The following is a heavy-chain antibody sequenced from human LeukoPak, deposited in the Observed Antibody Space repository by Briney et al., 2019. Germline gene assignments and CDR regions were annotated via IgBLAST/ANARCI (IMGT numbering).Heavy chain of an antibody. CDR3: ATASTVTTERGSVVRAFDI. CDR2: INPNSGGT. D-gene: IGHD4-17*01. Sequence: GASVKVSCKASGYTFTGYYMHWVRQAPGQGLEWMGRINPNSGGTNYAQKFQGRVTMTRDTSISTAYMELSSLRSEDTAVYYCATASTVTTERGSVVRAFDIWGQGTMVTVSS. CDR1: GYTFTGYY. J-gene: IGHJ3*02. V-gene: IGHV1-2*06.